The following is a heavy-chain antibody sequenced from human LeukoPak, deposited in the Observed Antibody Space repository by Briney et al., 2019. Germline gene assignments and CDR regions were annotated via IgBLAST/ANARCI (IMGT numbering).Heavy chain of an antibody. CDR2: IIPILGIA. Sequence: SVQVSCQACGGTFSSYAISWVRQAPGQGLEWMGRIIPILGIANYAQKFQGRVTINADKSTSTAYMDLSSLRSEDTAVYYCASPGGPGAYWGQGTLVTVSS. CDR1: GGTFSSYA. J-gene: IGHJ4*02. D-gene: IGHD1-26*01. V-gene: IGHV1-69*04. CDR3: ASPGGPGAY.